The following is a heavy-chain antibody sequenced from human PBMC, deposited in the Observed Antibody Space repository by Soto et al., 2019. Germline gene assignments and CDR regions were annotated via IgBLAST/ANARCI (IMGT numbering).Heavy chain of an antibody. V-gene: IGHV4-39*01. CDR2: IYYSGST. J-gene: IGHJ4*02. CDR1: GGSISSSSYY. D-gene: IGHD1-26*01. Sequence: SETLSLTCTVSGGSISSSSYYWGWIRQPPGKGLEWIGSIYYSGSTYYNPSLKSRVTISVDTSKNQFSLKLSSVTAADTAVYYCATDGRWELLRSFDYWGQGTLVTVSS. CDR3: ATDGRWELLRSFDY.